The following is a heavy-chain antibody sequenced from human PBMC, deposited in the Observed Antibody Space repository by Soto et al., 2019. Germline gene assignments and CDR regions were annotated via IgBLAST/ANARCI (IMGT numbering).Heavy chain of an antibody. Sequence: SETLSLTCAVYGGSFSGYYWSWIRQPPGKGLEWIGEINHSGSTNYNPSLKSRVTISVDTSKNQFSLKLSSVTAADTAVYYCARGRRRITIFGVVSGPEYYFDYWGQGTLVNVSS. CDR1: GGSFSGYY. J-gene: IGHJ4*02. CDR2: INHSGST. V-gene: IGHV4-34*01. CDR3: ARGRRRITIFGVVSGPEYYFDY. D-gene: IGHD3-3*01.